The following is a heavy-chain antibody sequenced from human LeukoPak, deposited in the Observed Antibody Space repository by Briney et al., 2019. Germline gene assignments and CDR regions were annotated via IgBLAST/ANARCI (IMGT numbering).Heavy chain of an antibody. Sequence: PGGSLRLSCAASGFTFSSYTLSWVRQAPGKGLEWVSGISGSGGNTYYGDSVKGRFTISRDNSKSTLYLQMNSLRAEDTAVYYCAKASCGSERYYVLDSWGQGTLVTVSS. D-gene: IGHD2-21*01. CDR2: ISGSGGNT. CDR1: GFTFSSYT. V-gene: IGHV3-23*01. CDR3: AKASCGSERYYVLDS. J-gene: IGHJ4*02.